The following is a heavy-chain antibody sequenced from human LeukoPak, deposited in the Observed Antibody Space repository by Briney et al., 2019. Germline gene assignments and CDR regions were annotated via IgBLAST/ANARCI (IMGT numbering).Heavy chain of an antibody. D-gene: IGHD3-3*01. Sequence: SETLSLTCTVAGGSITSYHWSWIRQSPGMGLEWIGYINYSGTTNYNPSLKSRATMSVDTSKKQFSLRLISVTAADTAVYYCVSGRWSGYYFDTWGQGTRVTVSS. J-gene: IGHJ4*02. CDR2: INYSGTT. CDR1: GGSITSYH. V-gene: IGHV4-59*01. CDR3: VSGRWSGYYFDT.